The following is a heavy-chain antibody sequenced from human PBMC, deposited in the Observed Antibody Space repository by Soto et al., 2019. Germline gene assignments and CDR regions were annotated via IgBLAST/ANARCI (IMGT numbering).Heavy chain of an antibody. Sequence: PSETLSLTCTVYCGSFSGYYWSWIRQPPGKGLEWIGEINHSGSTNYNPSLKSRVTMSVDTSKNQFSLKLSSVTAADTAVYYCARTSKFDCWGQGTRVTVSS. CDR3: ARTSKFDC. CDR1: CGSFSGYY. CDR2: INHSGST. V-gene: IGHV4-34*01. J-gene: IGHJ4*02. D-gene: IGHD6-6*01.